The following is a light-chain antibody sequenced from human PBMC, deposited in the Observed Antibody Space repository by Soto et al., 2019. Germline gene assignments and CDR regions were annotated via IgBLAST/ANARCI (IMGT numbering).Light chain of an antibody. CDR1: QGISNY. J-gene: IGKJ4*01. V-gene: IGKV1-27*01. Sequence: DIQITPSPSSLSASVGDRVTIPCRASQGISNYLAWYQQKPGKVPKLLIYAASTLQSGVPSRFSGSGSGTDFTLTISSLQPEDVATYYCQKYNSAPLTFGGGTKVDIK. CDR2: AAS. CDR3: QKYNSAPLT.